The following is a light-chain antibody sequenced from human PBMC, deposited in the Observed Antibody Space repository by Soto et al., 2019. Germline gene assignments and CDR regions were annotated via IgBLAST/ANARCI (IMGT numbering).Light chain of an antibody. Sequence: DIQMTQSPSTLSASVGDKVTITCRAIQSISSWLAWYHQKPGKAPKLLIYKASSLESGVPSRFSGSGSGKEFTLTISSLQPDDFATYYCQQYNSYSITFGPGTKVDIK. V-gene: IGKV1-5*03. CDR2: KAS. CDR1: QSISSW. CDR3: QQYNSYSIT. J-gene: IGKJ3*01.